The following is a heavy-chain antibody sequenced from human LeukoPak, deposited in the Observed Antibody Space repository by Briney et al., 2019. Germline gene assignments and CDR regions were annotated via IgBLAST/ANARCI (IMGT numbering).Heavy chain of an antibody. D-gene: IGHD5-24*01. J-gene: IGHJ4*02. CDR3: ASSRPDGYNYLGY. CDR1: GASISSYY. Sequence: PSETLSLTCTVSGASISSYYWSWIRQSPGKGLEWIGYIYYSGNTNYNPSLKSRVTISVDTSKNQFSLKLSSVTAADTAVYYCASSRPDGYNYLGYWGQGTLVTASS. CDR2: IYYSGNT. V-gene: IGHV4-59*08.